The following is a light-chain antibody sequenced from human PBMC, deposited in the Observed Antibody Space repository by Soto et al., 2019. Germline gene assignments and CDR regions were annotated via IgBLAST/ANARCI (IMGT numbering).Light chain of an antibody. J-gene: IGKJ4*01. CDR1: QSVSSY. CDR2: DTS. Sequence: EIVLTQSPATLSLSPGERATLSCRASQSVSSYLAWYQQKPGQAPRLLIYDTSNRATGIPARFSGSGSGTDFTLTISSLEPEDFAVYYCQQRGNWPLTFGGGTKVEF. CDR3: QQRGNWPLT. V-gene: IGKV3-11*01.